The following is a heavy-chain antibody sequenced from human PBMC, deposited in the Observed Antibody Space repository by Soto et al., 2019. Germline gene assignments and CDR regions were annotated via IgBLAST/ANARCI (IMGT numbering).Heavy chain of an antibody. CDR1: GYSFSTYD. CDR3: ATSDESGFDT. CDR2: ISPKNGNR. J-gene: IGHJ5*01. Sequence: QPQLVQSGAAVREPGASVKLSCKASGYSFSTYDISWLRQAPGKGLEWMGVISPKNGNRNFAWKFLDRVIMTTDTSSNTDYMELESLRDDDTSIYYCATSDESGFDTWGHGTLVTVSS. V-gene: IGHV1-18*04. D-gene: IGHD3-10*01.